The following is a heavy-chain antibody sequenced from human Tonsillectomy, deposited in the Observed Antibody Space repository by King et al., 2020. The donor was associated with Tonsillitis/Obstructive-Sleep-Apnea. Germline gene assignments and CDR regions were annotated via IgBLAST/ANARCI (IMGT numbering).Heavy chain of an antibody. CDR1: GYSFTSYW. J-gene: IGHJ5*02. CDR3: AREGYSAHVGWFDP. V-gene: IGHV5-10-1*01. CDR2: IDPSDSDT. D-gene: IGHD5-12*01. Sequence: VQLVESGAEVKKPGESLRISCKGSGYSFTSYWISWVRQMPGKGLEWMGRIDPSDSDTNYRPSFQGHFTISADKSISTAYLQWSSLKASDSAIYYCAREGYSAHVGWFDPWGQGTLVIVSS.